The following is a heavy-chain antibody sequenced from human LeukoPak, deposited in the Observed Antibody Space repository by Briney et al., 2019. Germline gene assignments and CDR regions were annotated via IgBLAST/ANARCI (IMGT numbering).Heavy chain of an antibody. CDR3: ARVPHGSGYDSVWYFDL. V-gene: IGHV4-30-2*01. CDR1: GGSISSGGYS. CDR2: IYHSGST. J-gene: IGHJ2*01. D-gene: IGHD5-12*01. Sequence: SQTLSLTCAVSGGSISSGGYSWSWIRQPPGKGLEWIGYIYHSGSTYYNPSLKSRVTISVDRSKNQFSLKLSSVTAADTAVYYCARVPHGSGYDSVWYFDLWGRGTLVTVSS.